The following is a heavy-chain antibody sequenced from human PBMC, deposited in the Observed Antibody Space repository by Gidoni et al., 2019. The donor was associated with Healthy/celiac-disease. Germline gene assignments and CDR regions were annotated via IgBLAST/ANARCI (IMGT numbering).Heavy chain of an antibody. Sequence: QLQLQESGPGRVKPSETLSLTCTVSGGSISSSSYYWGWIRQPPGKGLEWIGSIYYSGSTYYNPSLKSRVTISVDTSKNQFSLKLSSVTAADTAVYYCARYCGGDCYSPDGFQHWGQGTLVTVSS. J-gene: IGHJ1*01. CDR3: ARYCGGDCYSPDGFQH. V-gene: IGHV4-39*01. D-gene: IGHD2-21*02. CDR2: IYYSGST. CDR1: GGSISSSSYY.